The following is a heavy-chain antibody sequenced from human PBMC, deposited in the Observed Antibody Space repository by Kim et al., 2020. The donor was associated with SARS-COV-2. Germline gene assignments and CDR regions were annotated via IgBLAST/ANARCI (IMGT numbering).Heavy chain of an antibody. CDR1: EFTLSSYE. J-gene: IGHJ3*02. CDR3: ARETPGIRGVACDI. Sequence: GGSPRLSCEASEFTLSSYEMNWVRQAPGKGLEWVSYITTSGNTVHYADSVRGRFTVSRDNAKNSLYLQMNSLRAEDTAVYYCARETPGIRGVACDIWGQGTMVTVSS. D-gene: IGHD3-10*01. CDR2: ITTSGNTV. V-gene: IGHV3-48*03.